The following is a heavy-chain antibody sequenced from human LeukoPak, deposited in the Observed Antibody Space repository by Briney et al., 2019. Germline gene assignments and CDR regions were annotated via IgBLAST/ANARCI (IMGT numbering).Heavy chain of an antibody. D-gene: IGHD5-24*01. CDR1: GFTFSSYW. Sequence: PGGSLRLSCAASGFTFSSYWMCWVRQAPGQGLEWVANIKQDGSEKYYVDSVKGRFTISRDNAKNSLYLQMNSLRAEDTAVYYCARETVGATNYFDYWGQGTLVTVSS. V-gene: IGHV3-7*01. J-gene: IGHJ4*02. CDR3: ARETVGATNYFDY. CDR2: IKQDGSEK.